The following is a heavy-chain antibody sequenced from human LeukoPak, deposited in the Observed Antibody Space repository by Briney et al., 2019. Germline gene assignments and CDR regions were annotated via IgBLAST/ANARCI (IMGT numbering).Heavy chain of an antibody. CDR3: ARTAYDSSDFYRFDY. D-gene: IGHD3-22*01. CDR2: IYYSGST. CDR1: GGSISSSSYY. V-gene: IGHV4-39*07. Sequence: SETLSLTCTVSGGSISSSSYYWGWIRQPPGKGLEWIGSIYYSGSTYYNPSLKSRVTISVDTSKNQFSLKLSSVTAADTAVYYCARTAYDSSDFYRFDYWGQGTLVTVSS. J-gene: IGHJ4*02.